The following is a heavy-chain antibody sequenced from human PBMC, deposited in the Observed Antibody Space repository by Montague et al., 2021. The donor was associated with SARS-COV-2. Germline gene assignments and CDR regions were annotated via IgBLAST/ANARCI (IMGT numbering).Heavy chain of an antibody. Sequence: SLRLSCAASGFTFDSYAMSWVRQAPGKGLQWVSIVSGSGDDTYYADSVKGRFTISRDNSKNTLYLQLNSLRAEDTAVYFCARDVSYAMAAWGQGTTVTVSS. CDR1: GFTFDSYA. V-gene: IGHV3-23*01. CDR3: ARDVSYAMAA. CDR2: VSGSGDDT. J-gene: IGHJ6*02. D-gene: IGHD5/OR15-5a*01.